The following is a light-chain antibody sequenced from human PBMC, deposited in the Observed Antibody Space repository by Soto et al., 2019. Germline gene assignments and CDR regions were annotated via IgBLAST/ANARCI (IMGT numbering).Light chain of an antibody. V-gene: IGKV3-20*01. CDR2: GAS. CDR1: QSVSTRY. CDR3: HQFGSSPPAFT. J-gene: IGKJ2*01. Sequence: ESMLTPSPGTLSLSPGERATLSCRASQSVSTRYLAWYQQKPGQAPRLLIYGASIRATGIPDRFSGSGSGTDFTLTISRLEPEDFAVYYCHQFGSSPPAFTFGQGTKLEI.